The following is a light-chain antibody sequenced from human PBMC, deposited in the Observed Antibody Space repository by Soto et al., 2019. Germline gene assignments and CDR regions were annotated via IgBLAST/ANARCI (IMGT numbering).Light chain of an antibody. J-gene: IGKJ5*01. Sequence: DVVMTQSPLSLPVTLGQPASISCRSSQSLVYSDGNIYLTWFQQRPGQSPRRLIYKVSNRDSGVPDRFSGSGSGTVFTLKISRVEAEDVGVYYCMQGTHWPITFGQGTRLEIK. V-gene: IGKV2-30*01. CDR2: KVS. CDR3: MQGTHWPIT. CDR1: QSLVYSDGNIY.